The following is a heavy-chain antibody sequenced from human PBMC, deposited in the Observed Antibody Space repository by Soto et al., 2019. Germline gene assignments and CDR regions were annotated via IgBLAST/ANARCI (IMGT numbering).Heavy chain of an antibody. J-gene: IGHJ5*01. Sequence: ASVKVSCKASGYTFIAYFIHWVRQAPGQGLEWMGWINPNSGDTSYAQKFQGRVTMTGDTSIRTAYMELSRLRSDDTAVFYCAKIAAVGDFDFWGQGTQVTVSS. V-gene: IGHV1-2*02. CDR2: INPNSGDT. CDR1: GYTFIAYF. CDR3: AKIAAVGDFDF. D-gene: IGHD6-13*01.